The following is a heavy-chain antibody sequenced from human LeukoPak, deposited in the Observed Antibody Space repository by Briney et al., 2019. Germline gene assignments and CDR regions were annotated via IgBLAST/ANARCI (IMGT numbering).Heavy chain of an antibody. CDR2: IYHSGST. D-gene: IGHD3-22*01. CDR3: ARSIVKGGSYYYYYMDV. J-gene: IGHJ6*03. Sequence: SETLSLTCTVSGYSISSGYYWGWIRQPPGKGLEWIGSIYHSGSTYYNPSLKSRVTISVDTSKNQFSLKLSSVTAADTAVYYCARSIVKGGSYYYYYMDVWGKGTTVTVSS. V-gene: IGHV4-38-2*02. CDR1: GYSISSGYY.